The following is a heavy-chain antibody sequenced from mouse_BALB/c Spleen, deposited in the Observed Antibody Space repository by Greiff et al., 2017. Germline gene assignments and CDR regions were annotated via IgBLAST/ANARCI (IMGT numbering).Heavy chain of an antibody. D-gene: IGHD2-2*01. Sequence: EVQLVESGGGLVKPGGSLKLSCAASGFTFSDYYMYWVRQTPEKRLEWVATISDGGSYTYYPDSVKGRFTISRDNAKNNLYLQMSSLKSEDTAMYYCARGGAGLRRAWFAYWGQGTLVTVSA. J-gene: IGHJ3*01. CDR3: ARGGAGLRRAWFAY. CDR2: ISDGGSYT. V-gene: IGHV5-4*02. CDR1: GFTFSDYY.